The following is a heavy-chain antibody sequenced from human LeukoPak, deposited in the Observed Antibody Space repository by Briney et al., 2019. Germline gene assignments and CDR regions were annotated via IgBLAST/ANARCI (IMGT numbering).Heavy chain of an antibody. CDR2: IRSKAYGGTT. CDR3: TRARTYPGFAFDI. Sequence: PGRSLRLSCTASGFTFGDYAMSWVRQAPGKGLEWVGFIRSKAYGGTTEYAASVKGRFTISRDGSKSIAYLQMNSLKTEDTAVYYCTRARTYPGFAFDIWGQGTMVTVSS. J-gene: IGHJ3*02. CDR1: GFTFGDYA. D-gene: IGHD3-10*01. V-gene: IGHV3-49*04.